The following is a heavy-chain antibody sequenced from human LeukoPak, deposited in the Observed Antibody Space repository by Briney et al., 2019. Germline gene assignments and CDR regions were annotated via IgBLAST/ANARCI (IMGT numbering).Heavy chain of an antibody. V-gene: IGHV3-53*04. D-gene: IGHD1-1*01. Sequence: GGFLRLSCAASGFTVSTNCMIWARQPPGKGLEWVSVIYNTGRTYNADSVKGLFTISRHNSKNTVYLQMNNLRAEYTAMYYCARVDTTLSYKLDYCGQGTLVTVSS. J-gene: IGHJ4*02. CDR3: ARVDTTLSYKLDY. CDR1: GFTVSTNC. CDR2: IYNTGRT.